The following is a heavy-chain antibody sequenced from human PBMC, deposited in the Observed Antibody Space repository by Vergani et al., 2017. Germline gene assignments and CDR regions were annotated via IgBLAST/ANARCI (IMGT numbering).Heavy chain of an antibody. CDR3: ARERKLGDYSYYFDY. V-gene: IGHV4-31*03. CDR2: IYYSGST. CDR1: GGSISSGGYY. D-gene: IGHD4-17*01. Sequence: QVQLQESGPGLVKPSQTLSLTCTVSGGSISSGGYYWSWIRQHPGKGLEWIGYIYYSGSTYYNPSHKSRVTISVDTSKNQFSLKLISVTAADTAVYYCARERKLGDYSYYFDYWGQGTLVTVSS. J-gene: IGHJ4*02.